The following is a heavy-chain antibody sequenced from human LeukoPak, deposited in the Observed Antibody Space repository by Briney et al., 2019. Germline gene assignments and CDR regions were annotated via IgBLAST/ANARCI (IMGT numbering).Heavy chain of an antibody. CDR3: ARVGAYGYYYYYMDV. CDR1: GGSISSYY. D-gene: IGHD4-17*01. V-gene: IGHV4-59*01. J-gene: IGHJ6*03. CDR2: IYYSGST. Sequence: PSKTLSLTCTVSGGSISSYYWSWIRQPPGKGLEWIGYIYYSGSTNYNPSLKSRVTISVDTSKNQFSLKLSSVTAADTAVYYCARVGAYGYYYYYMDVWGKGTTVTVSS.